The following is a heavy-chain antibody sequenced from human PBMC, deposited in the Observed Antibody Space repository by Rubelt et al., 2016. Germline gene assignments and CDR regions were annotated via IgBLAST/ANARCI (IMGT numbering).Heavy chain of an antibody. V-gene: IGHV3-21*01. Sequence: GSSSSSSSSYIYYADSVKGRFTISRDNAKNSLYLQMNSLRDEDTAVYYCVRDQFPGTYGILLGAAAGLFQRWGQGTLVTVSS. CDR2: SSSSSSYI. D-gene: IGHD6-13*01. CDR3: VRDQFPGTYGILLGAAAGLFQR. J-gene: IGHJ1*01.